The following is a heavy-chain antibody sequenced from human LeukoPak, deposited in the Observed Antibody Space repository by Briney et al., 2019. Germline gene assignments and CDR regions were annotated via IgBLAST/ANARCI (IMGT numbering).Heavy chain of an antibody. J-gene: IGHJ4*02. CDR2: INPNSGGT. Sequence: ASVKVSCKASGYTCTGYYMHWVRQAPGQGLEWMGRINPNSGGTNYAQKFQGRVTMTTDTSISTAYMELSRLRYDDTAVYYCARERQDSSSSVDYWGQGTLVTVSS. CDR1: GYTCTGYY. D-gene: IGHD6-6*01. V-gene: IGHV1-2*06. CDR3: ARERQDSSSSVDY.